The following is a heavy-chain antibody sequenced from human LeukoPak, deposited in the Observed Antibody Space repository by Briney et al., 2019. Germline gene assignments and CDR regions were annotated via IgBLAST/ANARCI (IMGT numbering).Heavy chain of an antibody. CDR2: IYYTGST. CDR3: ARVGRTMTTVTTGGY. J-gene: IGHJ4*02. Sequence: SSETLSLTCIVSGGSISSADCYWSWIRQPPGKGLEWIGYIYYTGSTYYNPSLKSRVTMSVDTSNNQFSLKLNSATATDTAVYYCARVGRTMTTVTTGGYWGQGTLVTVSS. V-gene: IGHV4-30-4*01. D-gene: IGHD4-17*01. CDR1: GGSISSADCY.